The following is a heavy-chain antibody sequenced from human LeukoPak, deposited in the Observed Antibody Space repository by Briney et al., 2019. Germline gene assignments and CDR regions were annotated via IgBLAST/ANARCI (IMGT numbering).Heavy chain of an antibody. CDR1: GGYISSLY. V-gene: IGHV4-59*11. J-gene: IGHJ5*02. CDR3: ARMVGQDWFDP. CDR2: IYYSGST. D-gene: IGHD2-8*01. Sequence: ERLSLTCTVSGGYISSLYRSGLRQPTGKELEWIGYIYYSGSTNYNPSLKSRVTISVDTSKNQFSLKLSSVTAADTAVYYCARMVGQDWFDPWGQGTLVTVSS.